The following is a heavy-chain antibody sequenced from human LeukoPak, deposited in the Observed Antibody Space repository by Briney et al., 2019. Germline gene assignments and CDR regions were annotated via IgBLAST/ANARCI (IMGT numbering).Heavy chain of an antibody. D-gene: IGHD3-3*01. Sequence: GGSLRLSCAASGFTFSSYWMSWVRQAPGKGLEWVANIKQDGSEKYYVDSVKGRFTISRDNAKNSRYLQMNSLRAEDTAVYYCASHYYDFWSGYYFDYWGQGTLVTVSS. CDR2: IKQDGSEK. CDR1: GFTFSSYW. CDR3: ASHYYDFWSGYYFDY. V-gene: IGHV3-7*01. J-gene: IGHJ4*02.